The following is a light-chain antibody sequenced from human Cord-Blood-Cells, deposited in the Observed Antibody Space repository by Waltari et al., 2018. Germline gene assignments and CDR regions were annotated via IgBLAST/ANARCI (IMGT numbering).Light chain of an antibody. J-gene: IGLJ1*01. Sequence: QSALTQPLSVYGSTGQSVTITWTGTSSDDGGYKPFPWSQQHPVKAPKLMIYDVSKRPSGVPDRFSGSKSGNTASLTISGLQAEDEADYYCCSYAGRYTYVFGTGTKVTVL. CDR2: DVS. CDR3: CSYAGRYTYV. V-gene: IGLV2-11*01. CDR1: SSDDGGYKP.